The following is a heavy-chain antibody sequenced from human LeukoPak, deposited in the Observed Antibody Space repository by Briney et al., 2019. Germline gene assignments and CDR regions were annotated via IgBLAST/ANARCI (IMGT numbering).Heavy chain of an antibody. J-gene: IGHJ4*02. CDR2: INPNNGAT. CDR3: TRGNGGYHGNDF. D-gene: IGHD1-26*01. V-gene: IGHV1-2*06. Sequence: ASVKVSCKASGYTFTGYYMHWVRQAPGQGLEWMGRINPNNGATNYAQKLQGRVTITGDTSISTAYMELSSLRSDDTAVYYCTRGNGGYHGNDFWGQGTLVTVSS. CDR1: GYTFTGYY.